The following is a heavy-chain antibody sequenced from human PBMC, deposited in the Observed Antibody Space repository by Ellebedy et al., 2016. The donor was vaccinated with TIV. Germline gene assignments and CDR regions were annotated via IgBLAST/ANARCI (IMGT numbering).Heavy chain of an antibody. D-gene: IGHD3-10*01. CDR1: GYTFTDYY. CDR2: INPHTGGT. CDR3: ARDGGSYNFDY. V-gene: IGHV1-2*02. J-gene: IGHJ4*02. Sequence: ASVKVSCXASGYTFTDYYIVWVRQAPGQGPEWMAWINPHTGGTKSAEKFQGRVTLTRDTSINTAYMELNSLRSDDTAVYYCARDGGSYNFDYWGQGTLVTVSS.